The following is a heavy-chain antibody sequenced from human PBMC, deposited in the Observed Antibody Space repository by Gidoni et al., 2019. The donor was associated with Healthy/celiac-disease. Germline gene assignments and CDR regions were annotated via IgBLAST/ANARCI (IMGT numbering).Heavy chain of an antibody. CDR2: IYYSGST. CDR3: ARDPTPQGVVVPARYYYGMDV. V-gene: IGHV4-31*03. J-gene: IGHJ6*02. D-gene: IGHD2-2*01. CDR1: GRSISSGGYY. Sequence: QVQLQESGPGLVKPSPTLSLTCTVSGRSISSGGYYWSWIRQHPGKGLEWIGYIYYSGSTYYNPYLKSRVTISVDTSKNQFSRKLSSGTAADTAVYYCARDPTPQGVVVPARYYYGMDVWGQGTTVTVSS.